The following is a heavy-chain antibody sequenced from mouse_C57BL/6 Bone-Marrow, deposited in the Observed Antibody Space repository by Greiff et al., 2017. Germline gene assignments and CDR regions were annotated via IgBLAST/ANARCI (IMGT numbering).Heavy chain of an antibody. CDR2: ISSGGSYT. J-gene: IGHJ3*01. Sequence: EVMLVESGGDLVKPGGSLKLSCAASGFTFSSYGMSWVRQTPDKRLEWVATISSGGSYTYYPDSVKGRFTISRDNAKNTLYLQMSSLKSEDTAMYYCASHPFAYWGQGTLVTVSA. CDR1: GFTFSSYG. V-gene: IGHV5-6*02. CDR3: ASHPFAY.